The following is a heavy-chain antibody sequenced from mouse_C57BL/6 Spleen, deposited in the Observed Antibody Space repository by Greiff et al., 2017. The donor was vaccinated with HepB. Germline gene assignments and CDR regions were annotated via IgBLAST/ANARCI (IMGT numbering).Heavy chain of an antibody. Sequence: QVQLQQPGAELVMPGASVKLSCKASGYTFTSYWMHWVKQRPGQGLEWIGEIDPSDSYTNYNQKFKGKSTLTVDKSSSTAYMQLSSLTSEDSAVYYCARNWVFDYWGQGTTLTVPS. CDR1: GYTFTSYW. CDR3: ARNWVFDY. D-gene: IGHD4-1*01. V-gene: IGHV1-69*01. CDR2: IDPSDSYT. J-gene: IGHJ2*01.